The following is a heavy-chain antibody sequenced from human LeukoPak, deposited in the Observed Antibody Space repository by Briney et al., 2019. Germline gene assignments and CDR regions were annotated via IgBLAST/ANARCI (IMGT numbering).Heavy chain of an antibody. CDR1: GYTLTELS. D-gene: IGHD5-12*01. CDR2: FDPEDGET. Sequence: ASLKDSCKVSGYTLTELSMHRVRQAPGKGLEWMGGFDPEDGETIYAQKFQGRVTMTEDTSTDTAYMELSSLRSEDTAVYFSATIASGYDSSPNFDYWGQGTLVTVSS. J-gene: IGHJ4*02. CDR3: ATIASGYDSSPNFDY. V-gene: IGHV1-24*01.